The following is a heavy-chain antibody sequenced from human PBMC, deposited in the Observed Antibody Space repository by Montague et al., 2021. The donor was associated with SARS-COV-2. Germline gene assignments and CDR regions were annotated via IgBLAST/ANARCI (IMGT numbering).Heavy chain of an antibody. V-gene: IGHV4-59*07. CDR1: GGSMSDHY. J-gene: IGHJ5*02. CDR3: ASAVSVRRAVNWFDP. D-gene: IGHD1-14*01. Sequence: SDTLSLTCTVSGGSMSDHYWAWIRQPPGKGLEWLAYIYYGGGINSNASLKSRVTMSVDTSKNQFSLKLTSVTAADTAVYYCASAVSVRRAVNWFDPWGQGTLVTVSS. CDR2: IYYGGGI.